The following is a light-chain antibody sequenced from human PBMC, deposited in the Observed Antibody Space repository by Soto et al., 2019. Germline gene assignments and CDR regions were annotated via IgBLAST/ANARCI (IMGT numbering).Light chain of an antibody. CDR1: QSVNNA. CDR3: QHRRSWPLT. J-gene: IGKJ4*01. Sequence: EIVLTQSPDTLSLSPGERATLSCRASQSVNNALAWYQQKPGQAPRLLIYDASNRATGIPARFSGSGSGTDFTLTIRSLEPEDYAVYYCQHRRSWPLTFGGGTKVEIK. CDR2: DAS. V-gene: IGKV3-11*01.